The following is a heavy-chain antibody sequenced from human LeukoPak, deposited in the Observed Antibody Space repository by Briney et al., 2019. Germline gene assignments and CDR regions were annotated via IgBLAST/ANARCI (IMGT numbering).Heavy chain of an antibody. J-gene: IGHJ4*02. CDR3: ARLDYYDSSGYYYLDY. CDR1: GGSVSSATYY. CDR2: IYYSGRT. V-gene: IGHV4-61*01. D-gene: IGHD3-22*01. Sequence: SETLSLTCAVSGGSVSSATYYWSWIRQPPGKGLEWIGYIYYSGRTNYNPSLKSRVTISADTSKNLFSLKLSSVTAADTAVYYCARLDYYDSSGYYYLDYWGQGTLVTVSS.